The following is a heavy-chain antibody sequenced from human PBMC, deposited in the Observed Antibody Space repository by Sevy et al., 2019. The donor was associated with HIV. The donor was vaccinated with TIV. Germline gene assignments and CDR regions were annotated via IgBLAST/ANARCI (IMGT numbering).Heavy chain of an antibody. CDR3: AREGGHTAAWSPGNF. CDR2: ISYDGRIK. D-gene: IGHD2-15*01. CDR1: GFTFNSHG. V-gene: IGHV3-30*15. J-gene: IGHJ4*02. Sequence: GGSLRLSCAASGFTFNSHGFHWVRQAPGKGLEWVALISYDGRIKYYADSVKGRFIISRDDARNTLYLQMSGLRAEDTAVYYCAREGGHTAAWSPGNFWGQGTLFTVSS.